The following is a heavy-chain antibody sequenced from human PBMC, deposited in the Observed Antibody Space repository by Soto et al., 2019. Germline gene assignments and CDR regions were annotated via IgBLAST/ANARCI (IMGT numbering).Heavy chain of an antibody. CDR3: AKEWRKRWFDP. Sequence: PGGSLRLSCAASGFTFSSYGMHWVRQAPGKGLEWVAVISYDGSNKYYADSVKGRFTISRDNSKNTLYLQMNSLRAEDTDVYYCAKEWRKRWFDPWGQGTLVTVSS. CDR1: GFTFSSYG. CDR2: ISYDGSNK. J-gene: IGHJ5*02. V-gene: IGHV3-30*18.